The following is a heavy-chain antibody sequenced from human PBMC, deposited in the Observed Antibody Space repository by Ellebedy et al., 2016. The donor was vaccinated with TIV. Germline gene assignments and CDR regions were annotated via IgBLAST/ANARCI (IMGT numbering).Heavy chain of an antibody. CDR1: GGSFSGYF. J-gene: IGHJ4*02. D-gene: IGHD2-8*02. V-gene: IGHV4-34*01. Sequence: SETLSLXXGVHGGSFSGYFWPRIRQTPGTGLEWIGEINNIGSSTYNPSLKSRVTMSIDTSKNEFSLSLSSVTAADTAIYYCARGETYCWECLDYWGQGTLVTVSS. CDR2: INNIGSS. CDR3: ARGETYCWECLDY.